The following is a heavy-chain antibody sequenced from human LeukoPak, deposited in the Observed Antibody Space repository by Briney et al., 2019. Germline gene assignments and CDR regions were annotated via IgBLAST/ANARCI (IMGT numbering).Heavy chain of an antibody. V-gene: IGHV1-2*06. CDR1: GYTFTGYY. CDR2: INPNNGGS. D-gene: IGHD1-7*01. CDR3: ARGPSGTGTTDY. Sequence: ASVRVSCKASGYTFTGYYVHWVRQAPGQVLEWMGRINPNNGGSDYAQKFQGRVTMTRDTSITTAYMDLSRLTSDDTAVYYCARGPSGTGTTDYWGQGTLVTVSS. J-gene: IGHJ4*02.